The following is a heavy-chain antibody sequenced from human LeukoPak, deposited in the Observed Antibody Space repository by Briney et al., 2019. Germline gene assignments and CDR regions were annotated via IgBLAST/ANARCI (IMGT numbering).Heavy chain of an antibody. D-gene: IGHD1-1*01. CDR2: MNTKSGNT. V-gene: IGHV1-8*03. CDR3: ARDRDGYFNWFDR. Sequence: ASVKVSCKASGYTFTRYDINWVRQATGQGLEWMGWMNTKSGNTGHAQKFQGRVTITRDTSINTLYMELSSLRSEDTAVYFCARDRDGYFNWFDRWGQGTLVTVSS. CDR1: GYTFTRYD. J-gene: IGHJ5*02.